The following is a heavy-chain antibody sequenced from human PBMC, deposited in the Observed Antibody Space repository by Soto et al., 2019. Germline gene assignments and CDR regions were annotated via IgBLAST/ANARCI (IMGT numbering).Heavy chain of an antibody. J-gene: IGHJ4*02. CDR1: GFTFSSYG. V-gene: IGHV3-30*18. Sequence: GGSLRLSCAASGFTFSSYGMHWVRQAPGKGLEWVAVISYDGSNKYYADSVKGRFTISRDNSKNTLYLQMNSLRAEDTAVYYCAKDLDSGYDPQGSCSFDYGGQGTLVTVSS. D-gene: IGHD5-12*01. CDR3: AKDLDSGYDPQGSCSFDY. CDR2: ISYDGSNK.